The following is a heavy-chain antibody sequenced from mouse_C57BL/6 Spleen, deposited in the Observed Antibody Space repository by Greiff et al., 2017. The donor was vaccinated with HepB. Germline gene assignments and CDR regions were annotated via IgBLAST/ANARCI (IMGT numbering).Heavy chain of an antibody. Sequence: VQLQQSDAELVKPGASVKISCKVSGYTFTDHTIHWMKQRPEQGLEWIGYIYPRDGSTKYNEKFKGKATLTADKSSSTAYMQLNSLTSEDSAVYFLAREYYYGSSYDAMDYWGQGNSVTVSS. CDR1: GYTFTDHT. CDR3: AREYYYGSSYDAMDY. J-gene: IGHJ4*01. D-gene: IGHD1-1*01. CDR2: IYPRDGST. V-gene: IGHV1-78*01.